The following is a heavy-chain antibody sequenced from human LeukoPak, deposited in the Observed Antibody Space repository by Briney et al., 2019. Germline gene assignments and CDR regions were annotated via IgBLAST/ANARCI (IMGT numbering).Heavy chain of an antibody. Sequence: GASVKVSCKASGYTFTGYYMHWVRQAPGQGLEWMGWINPNSGGTNYAQKFQGRVTMTRDTSISTAYMELSRLRSDDTAVYYCARGWIAVAGTFDYWGQGTLVTVSS. CDR3: ARGWIAVAGTFDY. CDR1: GYTFTGYY. J-gene: IGHJ4*02. V-gene: IGHV1-2*02. CDR2: INPNSGGT. D-gene: IGHD6-19*01.